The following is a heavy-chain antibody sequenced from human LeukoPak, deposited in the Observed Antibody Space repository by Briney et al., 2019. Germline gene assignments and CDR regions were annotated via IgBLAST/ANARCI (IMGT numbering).Heavy chain of an antibody. CDR1: GFTFSDYY. D-gene: IGHD2-15*01. CDR3: ARVAIVVVAAASFPGALDY. J-gene: IGHJ4*02. CDR2: INNSDSTI. V-gene: IGHV3-11*04. Sequence: GGSLRLSCAASGFTFSDYYMSWIRQAPGEGLEWVSYINNSDSTIYYADSVKGRFTISRDNAKKSLYRQMNSLVPEDTAVYFCARVAIVVVAAASFPGALDYWGQGTLVTVSS.